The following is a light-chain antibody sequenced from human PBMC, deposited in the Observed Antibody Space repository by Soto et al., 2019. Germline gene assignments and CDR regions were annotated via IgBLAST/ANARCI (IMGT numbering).Light chain of an antibody. Sequence: EIVLTQSPDTLSLSPGERATLSCRASQSVSSSDLAWYQQKPGQAPRLLIYGASSRATGIPDRFSGSGSGTDFSLTISRVEPEDFAVYYCQHYNNWPPWTFGQGTKVDIK. V-gene: IGKV3-20*01. CDR2: GAS. CDR3: QHYNNWPPWT. CDR1: QSVSSSD. J-gene: IGKJ1*01.